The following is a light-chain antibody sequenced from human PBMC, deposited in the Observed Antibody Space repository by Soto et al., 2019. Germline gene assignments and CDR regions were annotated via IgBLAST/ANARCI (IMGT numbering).Light chain of an antibody. CDR3: QQYGAPPTT. V-gene: IGKV3-20*01. Sequence: EIMLTQSPGTLSLSPGERATLSCRASQSVWSNFFAWYQQKPGQAPRLLIYGLSSRATDIPDRFSGGGSGTDFTLTLSRLEPEDFAVYFCQQYGAPPTTFGGGTKVEIK. CDR1: QSVWSNF. J-gene: IGKJ4*01. CDR2: GLS.